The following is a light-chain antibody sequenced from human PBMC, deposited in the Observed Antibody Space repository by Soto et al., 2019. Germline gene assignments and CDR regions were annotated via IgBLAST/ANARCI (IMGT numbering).Light chain of an antibody. Sequence: QSVLTQPASVSGSPGQSITISCTGTSSDVGGYNYVSWYQQHPGKAPKLMIYDVSNRPSGVSNRFSGSQSGNMASLTISGLQAEDEADYYCSSYTSSSSYVFGTGTKLTVL. CDR2: DVS. J-gene: IGLJ1*01. V-gene: IGLV2-14*01. CDR3: SSYTSSSSYV. CDR1: SSDVGGYNY.